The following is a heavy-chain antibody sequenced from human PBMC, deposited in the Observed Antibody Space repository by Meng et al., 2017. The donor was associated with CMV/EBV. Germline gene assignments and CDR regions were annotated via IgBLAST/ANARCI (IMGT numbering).Heavy chain of an antibody. J-gene: IGHJ5*02. Sequence: SETLSLTCAVYGGSFSGYYWSWIRQHPGKGLEWIGEINHSGSTNYNPSLKSRVTISVDTSKNQFSLKLSSVTAADTAVYYCARARGYCSSTSCYIIAARPDWFDPWGQGTLVTVSS. D-gene: IGHD2-2*02. V-gene: IGHV4-34*01. CDR3: ARARGYCSSTSCYIIAARPDWFDP. CDR2: INHSGST. CDR1: GGSFSGYY.